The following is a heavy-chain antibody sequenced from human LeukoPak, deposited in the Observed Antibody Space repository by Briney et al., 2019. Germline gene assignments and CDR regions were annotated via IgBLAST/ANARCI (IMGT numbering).Heavy chain of an antibody. CDR3: AIYGSAQWSAGYYFDH. Sequence: PGGSLRLSCAASGFTFSNYGMHWVRQAPGKGLEWVAVISYDGSNKYYADSVKGRFTISRDNSKNTLYLQMNTLRVEDTAVYYCAIYGSAQWSAGYYFDHWGQGILVTVSS. CDR2: ISYDGSNK. CDR1: GFTFSNYG. J-gene: IGHJ4*02. V-gene: IGHV3-30*03. D-gene: IGHD6-25*01.